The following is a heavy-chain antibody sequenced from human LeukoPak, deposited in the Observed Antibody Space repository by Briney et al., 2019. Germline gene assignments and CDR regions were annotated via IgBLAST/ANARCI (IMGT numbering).Heavy chain of an antibody. V-gene: IGHV1-69*05. CDR2: IIPIFGTA. Sequence: SVKVSCKASGATFSSYAISWVRQAPGQGLELMGGIIPIFGTANYAQKFQGRVTITTDESTSKAYMELSSLRSEDTDVYYCARTIAAAGPVGYYYYYMDVWGKGTTVTVSS. CDR3: ARTIAAAGPVGYYYYYMDV. J-gene: IGHJ6*03. D-gene: IGHD6-13*01. CDR1: GATFSSYA.